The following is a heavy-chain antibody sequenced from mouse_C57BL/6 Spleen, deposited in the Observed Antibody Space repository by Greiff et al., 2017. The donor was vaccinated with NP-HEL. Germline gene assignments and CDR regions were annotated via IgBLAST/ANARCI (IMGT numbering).Heavy chain of an antibody. CDR3: ARDGYDLGHFDY. V-gene: IGHV5-4*01. CDR2: ISDGGSYT. D-gene: IGHD2-2*01. J-gene: IGHJ2*01. Sequence: EVKLVESGGGLVKPGGSLKLSCAASGFTFSSYAMSWVRQTPGKRLEWVATISDGGSYTYYPDNVKGRFTISRDNAKNNLYLQMSHLKSEDTAMYYCARDGYDLGHFDYWGQGTTLTVSS. CDR1: GFTFSSYA.